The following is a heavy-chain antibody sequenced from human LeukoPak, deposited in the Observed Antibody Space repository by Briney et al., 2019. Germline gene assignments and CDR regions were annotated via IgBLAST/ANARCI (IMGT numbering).Heavy chain of an antibody. CDR3: AKGPVVPVATYFFDY. CDR2: ISGSGGAT. CDR1: GFTFSNYA. D-gene: IGHD2-2*01. J-gene: IGHJ4*02. V-gene: IGHV3-23*01. Sequence: GSLPLSCAASGFTFSNYAMTWARQAPGKGLEWVSAISGSGGATFYADSVKGRFSISRDNSKNTLYVQMNSLSPEDTAVYYCAKGPVVPVATYFFDYGGQGTLVIVSA.